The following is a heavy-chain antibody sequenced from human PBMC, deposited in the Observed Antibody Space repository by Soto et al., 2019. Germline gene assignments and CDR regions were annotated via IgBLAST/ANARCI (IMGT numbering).Heavy chain of an antibody. CDR3: AREGVFGSSSWYGSWFDP. CDR1: GGSFSGNY. D-gene: IGHD6-13*01. Sequence: LTCAVSGGSFSGNYWTWFRQPPGKGLEWIGYIYYSGSTNYNPSLKSRVTISVDTSKNQFSLKLSSVTAADTAVYYCAREGVFGSSSWYGSWFDPWGQGTLVTVSS. V-gene: IGHV4-59*01. CDR2: IYYSGST. J-gene: IGHJ5*02.